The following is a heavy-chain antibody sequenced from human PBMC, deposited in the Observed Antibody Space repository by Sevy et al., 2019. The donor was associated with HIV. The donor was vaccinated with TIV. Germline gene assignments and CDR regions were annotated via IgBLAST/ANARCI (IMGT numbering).Heavy chain of an antibody. CDR3: ARVWKYSSGWNYYYYGMDV. J-gene: IGHJ6*02. Sequence: SETLSLTSTVSGGSISSYYWSWIRQPPGKGLEWIGYIYYSGSTNYNPSLKSRVTISVDTSKNQFSLKLSSVTAADTAVYYCARVWKYSSGWNYYYYGMDVWGQGTTVTVSS. CDR2: IYYSGST. V-gene: IGHV4-59*01. D-gene: IGHD6-19*01. CDR1: GGSISSYY.